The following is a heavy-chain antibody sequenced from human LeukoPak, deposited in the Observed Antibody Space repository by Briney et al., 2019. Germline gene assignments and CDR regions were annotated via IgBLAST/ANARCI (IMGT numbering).Heavy chain of an antibody. D-gene: IGHD2-15*01. CDR1: AGSFSSYY. CDR3: ARGLSCSGDSCYSGWFDP. V-gene: IGHV4-4*07. CDR2: IYTSGST. J-gene: IGHJ5*02. Sequence: SSNLSLTCTVTAGSFSSYYWSCIRQPAGKGLEWIGRIYTSGSTNYNPSLKSRVTMSVDTSKNQFSLKLSSVTAADTAVYYCARGLSCSGDSCYSGWFDPWGQGTLVTVSS.